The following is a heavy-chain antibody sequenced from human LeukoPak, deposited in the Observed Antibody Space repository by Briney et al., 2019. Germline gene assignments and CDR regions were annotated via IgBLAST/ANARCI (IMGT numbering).Heavy chain of an antibody. Sequence: ASVKVSCKASGGTFSRYAISWVRQAPGQGLEWMGWINPNSGGTNYAQKFQGRVTMTRDTSISTAYMELSRLRSDDTAVYYCARGGITMVRGVTQLWFDPWGQGTLVTVSS. V-gene: IGHV1-2*02. CDR1: GGTFSRYA. CDR3: ARGGITMVRGVTQLWFDP. J-gene: IGHJ5*02. D-gene: IGHD3-10*01. CDR2: INPNSGGT.